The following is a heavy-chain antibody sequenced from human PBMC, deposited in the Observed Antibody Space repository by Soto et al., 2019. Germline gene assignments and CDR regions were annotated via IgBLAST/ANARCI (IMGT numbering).Heavy chain of an antibody. CDR2: TYYRSKWYN. Sequence: QTLSLTCAISGDSVSSNSAAWNWIRQSPSRGLEWLGRTYYRSKWYNDYAVSVKSRITINPDTSKNQFSLQLNSVTPEDTAVYYCARIQISNWGSAFGAVDIWGQGTMVTVSS. CDR1: GDSVSSNSAA. D-gene: IGHD7-27*01. V-gene: IGHV6-1*01. CDR3: ARIQISNWGSAFGAVDI. J-gene: IGHJ3*02.